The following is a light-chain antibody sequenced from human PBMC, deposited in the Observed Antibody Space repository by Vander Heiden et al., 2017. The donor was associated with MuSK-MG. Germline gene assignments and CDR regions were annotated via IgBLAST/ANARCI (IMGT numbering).Light chain of an antibody. CDR3: QAWDSSTAW. Sequence: SYELTQPPSVSVSPGQTASITCSGHKLGDKYACWYQQKPGQSPVLVIYQDSKRPSGIPGRFSGSNSGNTATLTIGGTQAMDEADYYCQAWDSSTAWIGGGTKLTVL. CDR1: KLGDKY. V-gene: IGLV3-1*01. J-gene: IGLJ2*01. CDR2: QDS.